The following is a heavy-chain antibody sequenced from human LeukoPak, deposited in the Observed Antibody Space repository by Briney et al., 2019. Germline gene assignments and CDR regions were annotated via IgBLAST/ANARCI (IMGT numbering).Heavy chain of an antibody. CDR3: AREQWPHWYFDL. D-gene: IGHD6-19*01. V-gene: IGHV1-18*01. J-gene: IGHJ2*01. CDR2: ISAYNGNT. Sequence: ASVKVSCKASGYTFTSYGISWVRQAPGQGLEWVGWISAYNGNTNYAQKLQGRVTMTTDTSTSTAYMELRSLRSDDTAVYYCAREQWPHWYFDLWGRGTLVTVSS. CDR1: GYTFTSYG.